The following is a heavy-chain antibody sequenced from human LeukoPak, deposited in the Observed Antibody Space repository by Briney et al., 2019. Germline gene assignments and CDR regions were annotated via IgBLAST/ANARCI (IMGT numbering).Heavy chain of an antibody. CDR1: GFTFSSYC. J-gene: IGHJ4*02. D-gene: IGHD2-2*02. V-gene: IGHV3-7*01. CDR3: ARAMTLIDCSSTSCYRGIHHYFDY. Sequence: GGSLRLSCAASGFTFSSYCMSWVRQAPGKGLEWVANIKQDGSEKYYVDSVKGRFTISRDNAKNSLYLQMNSLRAEDTAVYYCARAMTLIDCSSTSCYRGIHHYFDYWGQGTLVTVSS. CDR2: IKQDGSEK.